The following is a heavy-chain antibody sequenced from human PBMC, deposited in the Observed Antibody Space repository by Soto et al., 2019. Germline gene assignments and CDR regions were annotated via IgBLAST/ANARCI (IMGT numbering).Heavy chain of an antibody. CDR2: ISAYNGNT. D-gene: IGHD4-17*01. CDR3: ARDDGDYEIGGMGV. V-gene: IGHV1-18*01. J-gene: IGHJ6*02. Sequence: ASVKVSCKASGYTFTSYGISWVRQAPGQGLEWMGWISAYNGNTNYAQKLQGRVTMTTDTSTSTAYMELRSLRSDDTAVYYCARDDGDYEIGGMGVWGQGTTVTVSS. CDR1: GYTFTSYG.